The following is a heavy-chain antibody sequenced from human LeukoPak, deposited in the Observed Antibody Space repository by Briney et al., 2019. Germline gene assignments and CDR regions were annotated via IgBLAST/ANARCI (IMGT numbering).Heavy chain of an antibody. D-gene: IGHD3-22*01. CDR2: IRSKPGGGTT. V-gene: IGHV3-49*04. Sequence: PGRSLRLSCTASGFNFGDYAITWVRQAPGKGLEWVGFIRSKPGGGTTEYAASVKGRFTISRDASKSIAYPQMNSLKTDDTAVYYCARENVVTIDYWGQGTLVTVSS. CDR3: ARENVVTIDY. J-gene: IGHJ4*02. CDR1: GFNFGDYA.